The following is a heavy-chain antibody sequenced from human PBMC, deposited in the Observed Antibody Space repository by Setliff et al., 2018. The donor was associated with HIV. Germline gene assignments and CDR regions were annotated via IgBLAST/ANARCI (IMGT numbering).Heavy chain of an antibody. D-gene: IGHD1-26*01. CDR2: IIPIYGTA. Sequence: SVKVSCKASGYTFTDNYMHWVRQAPGQGLEWMGGIIPIYGTANSAQKFQGRVTITADESTSTAYMELSSLRSEDTAVYYCARRQRKVGGGVALDYWGQGTLVTVSS. CDR3: ARRQRKVGGGVALDY. CDR1: GYTFTDNY. V-gene: IGHV1-69*13. J-gene: IGHJ4*02.